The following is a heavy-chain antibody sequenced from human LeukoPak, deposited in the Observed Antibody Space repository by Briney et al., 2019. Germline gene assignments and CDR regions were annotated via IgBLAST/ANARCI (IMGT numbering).Heavy chain of an antibody. Sequence: SETLSLTCTVSGGSISSYYWSWIRQPPGKGLEWIGYIYYSGSTNHNPSLKSRVTISVDTSKNQFSLKLSSVTAADTAVYYCARDGSGWYGMDVWGKGTTVTVSS. CDR1: GGSISSYY. CDR3: ARDGSGWYGMDV. J-gene: IGHJ6*04. CDR2: IYYSGST. V-gene: IGHV4-59*01. D-gene: IGHD6-19*01.